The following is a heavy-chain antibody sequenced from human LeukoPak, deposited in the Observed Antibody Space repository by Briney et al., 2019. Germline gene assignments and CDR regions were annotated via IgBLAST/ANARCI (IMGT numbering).Heavy chain of an antibody. Sequence: GGSLRLSCAASGFTFSSYGMHWVRQAPGKGLEWVAVISYDGSNKYYADSVKGRFTISRDNSKNTLYLQMNSLRAEDTAVYYCAKDRLGYRSSTSCYTLSYWGQGTLVIVSS. J-gene: IGHJ4*02. CDR1: GFTFSSYG. CDR2: ISYDGSNK. D-gene: IGHD2-2*02. CDR3: AKDRLGYRSSTSCYTLSY. V-gene: IGHV3-30*18.